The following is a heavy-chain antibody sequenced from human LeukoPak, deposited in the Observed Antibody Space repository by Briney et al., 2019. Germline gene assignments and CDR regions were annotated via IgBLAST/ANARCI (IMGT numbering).Heavy chain of an antibody. D-gene: IGHD2-8*01. V-gene: IGHV3-64D*09. CDR3: VKDLYSYSFDY. CDR2: ISSYGGST. CDR1: GFTFRNYG. Sequence: GGSLRLSCSASGFTFRNYGTHWVRQAPGKGLEYVSTISSYGGSTYYADLVKGRFTISRDNSKNTLYLQMSSLRAEDTAVYYCVKDLYSYSFDYWGQGTLVTVSS. J-gene: IGHJ4*02.